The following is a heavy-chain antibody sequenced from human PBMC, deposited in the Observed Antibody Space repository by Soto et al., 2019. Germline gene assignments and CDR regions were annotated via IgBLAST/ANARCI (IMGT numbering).Heavy chain of an antibody. CDR2: ISPSGGIT. CDR1: GYTLTRYY. D-gene: IGHD2-2*01. Sequence: ASVKVSCKASGYTLTRYYLHWVRQAPARGPEWMGIISPSGGITSDAQKFQDRVTMTSDTSTSTVYMELSSLRSEDTAVYYWARGISTTRYYYYYGMDVWGQGTTVTVSS. V-gene: IGHV1-46*01. CDR3: ARGISTTRYYYYYGMDV. J-gene: IGHJ6*02.